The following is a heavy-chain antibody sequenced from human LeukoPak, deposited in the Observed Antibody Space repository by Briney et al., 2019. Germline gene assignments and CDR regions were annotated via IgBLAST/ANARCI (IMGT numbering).Heavy chain of an antibody. D-gene: IGHD6-13*01. Sequence: GASLKISCKGSGSRFTSYWIGWVRQMPGKGLEWMGIIYPGDSDTRYSPSFQGQVTISADKSISTAYLQWSSLKASDTAMYYCASKEYGAAAVHFDYWGQGTLVTVSS. CDR1: GSRFTSYW. CDR3: ASKEYGAAAVHFDY. V-gene: IGHV5-51*01. J-gene: IGHJ4*02. CDR2: IYPGDSDT.